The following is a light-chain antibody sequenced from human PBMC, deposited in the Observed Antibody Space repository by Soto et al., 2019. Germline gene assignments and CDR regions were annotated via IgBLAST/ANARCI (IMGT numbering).Light chain of an antibody. CDR3: QHYNSYSPWT. CDR2: DAS. Sequence: DIQRTQSPSPLPASVGDRVTITCRASQSISRWLAWYHQKTGTAPQALIYDASTLKSGGPSRYSGSGSGTEVTLTISSLQPDDFATYYCQHYNSYSPWTFGPGTKVDIK. J-gene: IGKJ1*01. V-gene: IGKV1-5*01. CDR1: QSISRW.